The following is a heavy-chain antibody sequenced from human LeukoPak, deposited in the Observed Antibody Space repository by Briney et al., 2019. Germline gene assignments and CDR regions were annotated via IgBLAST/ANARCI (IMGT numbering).Heavy chain of an antibody. CDR3: AGGPVVPAAKYYYYYYGMDV. J-gene: IGHJ6*02. D-gene: IGHD2-2*01. CDR2: ISSSSSTI. Sequence: GGSLRLSCAASGFTFSSYSMNWVRRAPGKGLEWVSYISSSSSTIYYADSVKGRFTISRDNAKNSLYLQMNSLRAEDTAVYYCAGGPVVPAAKYYYYYYGMDVWGQGTTVTVSS. CDR1: GFTFSSYS. V-gene: IGHV3-48*01.